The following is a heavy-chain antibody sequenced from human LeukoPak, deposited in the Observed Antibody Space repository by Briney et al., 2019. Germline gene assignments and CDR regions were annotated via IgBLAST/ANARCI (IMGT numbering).Heavy chain of an antibody. J-gene: IGHJ2*01. CDR1: GFTFSNYP. Sequence: GGSLRLSCAASGFTFSNYPMSWVRQAPGKGLEWVATLDLSGVYTYYADSLKGRFTTSRDNSKNTLYLQMNSLRADDTAVYYCARDRDSRWDFDLWGRGTLVTVSS. V-gene: IGHV3-23*01. D-gene: IGHD3-22*01. CDR2: LDLSGVYT. CDR3: ARDRDSRWDFDL.